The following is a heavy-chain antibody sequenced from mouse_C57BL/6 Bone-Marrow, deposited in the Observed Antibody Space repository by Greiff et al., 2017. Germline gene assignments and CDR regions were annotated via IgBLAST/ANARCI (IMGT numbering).Heavy chain of an antibody. CDR2: IDPEGGDT. CDR3: TTRYYGRSYDWYFDV. D-gene: IGHD1-1*01. CDR1: GFNIKDYY. V-gene: IGHV14-1*01. J-gene: IGHJ1*03. Sequence: VQLQQSGAELVRPGASVKLSCTASGFNIKDYYMHWVKQRPEQGLEWIGRIDPEGGDTEYAPKFQGTATMTADTSSNTAYLQLSSLTSEDMAFYYCTTRYYGRSYDWYFDVWGTGTTGTVSS.